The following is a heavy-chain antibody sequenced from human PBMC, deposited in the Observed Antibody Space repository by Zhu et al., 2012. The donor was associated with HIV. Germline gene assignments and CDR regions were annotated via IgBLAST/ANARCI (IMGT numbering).Heavy chain of an antibody. CDR1: NDSISIDYFY. J-gene: IGHJ4*02. D-gene: IGHD6-13*01. V-gene: IGHV4-39*01. Sequence: QVQLQESGPGLVKPSETLSLTCTVSNDSISIDYFYWSWIRQPPGKGLEWIGSVYHSGITYYNSPLQSRVSVSVDTSKNQFFXKLTSVTAADTALYWCARRTAAAFDFWGQGIRVTVSS. CDR3: ARRTAAAFDF. CDR2: VYHSGIT.